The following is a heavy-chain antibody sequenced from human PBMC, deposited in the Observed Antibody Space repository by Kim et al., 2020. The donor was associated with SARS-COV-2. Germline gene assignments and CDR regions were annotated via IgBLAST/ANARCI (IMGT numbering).Heavy chain of an antibody. CDR1: GFTFSDYY. CDR2: ISSSSSYT. CDR3: ARDKAAAGMLLSYGYSYYFDY. D-gene: IGHD6-13*01. Sequence: GGSLRLSCAASGFTFSDYYMSWIRQAPGKGLEWVSYISSSSSYTNYADSVKGRFTISRDNAKNSLYLQMNSLRAEDTAVYYCARDKAAAGMLLSYGYSYYFDYWGQGTLVTVSS. J-gene: IGHJ4*02. V-gene: IGHV3-11*05.